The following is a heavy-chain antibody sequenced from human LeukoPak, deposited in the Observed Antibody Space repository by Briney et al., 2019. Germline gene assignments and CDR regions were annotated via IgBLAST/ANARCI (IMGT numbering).Heavy chain of an antibody. V-gene: IGHV3-7*01. CDR1: GFTFSNYW. Sequence: PGGSLRLSCAASGFTFSNYWMSWVRQAPGKGLELVSKIKQDGSEKLQADPIKCRFNISRDKAKNTLYLQMDSLRVEETAVYYCARFSRVEWSFWGQGTMVTVSS. CDR3: ARFSRVEWSF. CDR2: IKQDGSEK. D-gene: IGHD3-3*01. J-gene: IGHJ3*01.